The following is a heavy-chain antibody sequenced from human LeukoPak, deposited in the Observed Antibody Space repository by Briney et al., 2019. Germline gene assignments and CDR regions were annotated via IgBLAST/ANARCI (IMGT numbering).Heavy chain of an antibody. D-gene: IGHD5-12*01. J-gene: IGHJ4*02. Sequence: PSETLSLTCTVSGDSISNKNFYWGWIRKPPGKDLEWIGSIYYSGHTYYNPSLKSRVTISVDTSKNQFSLKLSSVTAADTAVYYYARVRKVQVASFDYWGQGTLVTVSS. V-gene: IGHV4-39*07. CDR3: ARVRKVQVASFDY. CDR1: GDSISNKNFY. CDR2: IYYSGHT.